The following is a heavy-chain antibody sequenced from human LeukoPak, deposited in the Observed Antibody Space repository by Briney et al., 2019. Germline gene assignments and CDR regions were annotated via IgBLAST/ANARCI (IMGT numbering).Heavy chain of an antibody. V-gene: IGHV3-21*01. Sequence: GGSLRLSCAASGFTFSSYWMSWVRQAPGKGLEWVSSISSSSSYIYYADSVKGRFTISRDNAKNSLYLQMNSLRAEDTAVYYCARDLGYSGFHWGQGTLVTVSS. D-gene: IGHD5-12*01. CDR3: ARDLGYSGFH. CDR1: GFTFSSYW. J-gene: IGHJ4*02. CDR2: ISSSSSYI.